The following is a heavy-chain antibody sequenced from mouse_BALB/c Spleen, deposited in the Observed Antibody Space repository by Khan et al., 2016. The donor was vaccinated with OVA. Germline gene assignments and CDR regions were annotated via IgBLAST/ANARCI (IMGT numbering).Heavy chain of an antibody. D-gene: IGHD1-2*01. CDR2: ISYSGST. J-gene: IGHJ2*01. CDR3: VRTAMIKY. CDR1: GFSISSGYI. V-gene: IGHV3-1*02. Sequence: VQLKQSGAGLVKPCQSLYLSCTASGFSISSGYIRYLIRQLPGNQQELMGYISYSGSTNYNPTVKGRFSITRDTSKNTFFLQLNTLTSEDTATYYCVRTAMIKYWGQGTNPKVSS.